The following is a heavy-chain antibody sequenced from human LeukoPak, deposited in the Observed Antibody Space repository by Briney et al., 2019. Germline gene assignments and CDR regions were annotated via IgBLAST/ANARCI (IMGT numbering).Heavy chain of an antibody. V-gene: IGHV1-46*01. CDR3: ARIAVAGTIFDY. D-gene: IGHD6-19*01. J-gene: IGHJ4*02. CDR1: GYTFTSYG. Sequence: ASVKVSCKASGYTFTSYGISWVRQAPGQGLEWMGIINPSGGSTSYAQKFQGRVTMTRDTSTSTVYMELSSLRSEDTAVYYCARIAVAGTIFDYWGQGTLVTVSS. CDR2: INPSGGST.